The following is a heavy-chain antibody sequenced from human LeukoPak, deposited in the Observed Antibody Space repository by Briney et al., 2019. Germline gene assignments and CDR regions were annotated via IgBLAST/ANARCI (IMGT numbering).Heavy chain of an antibody. Sequence: GGTLRLSCAASGFTFSSYAMSWVRQDPGKGLEWVSVISGSGDNTYYADSVKGRLTISRDNSRNTLYLQMNTLRGEDTAVYYCARDRKISSADYYFDYWGQGTLVTVSS. CDR2: ISGSGDNT. CDR1: GFTFSSYA. CDR3: ARDRKISSADYYFDY. D-gene: IGHD6-13*01. J-gene: IGHJ4*02. V-gene: IGHV3-23*01.